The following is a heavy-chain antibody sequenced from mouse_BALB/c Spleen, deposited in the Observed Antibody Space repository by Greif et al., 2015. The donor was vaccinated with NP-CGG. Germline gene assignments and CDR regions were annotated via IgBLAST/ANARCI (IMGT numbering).Heavy chain of an antibody. V-gene: IGHV5-6-3*01. CDR3: ATGFAY. Sequence: EVKLVESGGGFVQPGGSLKLSCAASGFTFSSYGMSWVRQTPDKRLELVATINSNGGSTYYPDSVKGRFTISRDNAKNTLYLQMSSLKSEDTAMYYCATGFAYWGQGTLVTVSA. J-gene: IGHJ3*01. CDR1: GFTFSSYG. CDR2: INSNGGST.